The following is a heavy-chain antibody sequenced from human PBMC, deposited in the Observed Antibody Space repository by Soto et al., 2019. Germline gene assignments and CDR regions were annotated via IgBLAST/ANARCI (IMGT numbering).Heavy chain of an antibody. D-gene: IGHD2-8*01. V-gene: IGHV3-23*01. J-gene: IGHJ4*02. CDR3: TTVIVLRVVGFCYFDY. Sequence: GGYRRISCACFLFTFSTYAMTWVRQAPVKGLEWVSAISGSGGSTYYADSMKGRFTISRDNSENTLYLQMNSLRAEDTAVYYWTTVIVLRVVGFCYFDYWGQGTLVNVSS. CDR2: ISGSGGST. CDR1: LFTFSTYA.